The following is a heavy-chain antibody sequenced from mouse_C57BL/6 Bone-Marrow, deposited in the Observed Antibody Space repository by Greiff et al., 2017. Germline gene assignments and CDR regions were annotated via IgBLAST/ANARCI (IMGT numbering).Heavy chain of an antibody. Sequence: QVQLQQPGAELVMPGASVKLSCKASGYTFTSYWMHWVKQRPGQGLEWIGEIDPSDSYTNYNQKFKGKSTLTVDKSSSTAYMQLSSLTSEDSAVYYCARRGYCGAWFAYWGQGTLVTVSA. J-gene: IGHJ3*01. CDR3: ARRGYCGAWFAY. CDR1: GYTFTSYW. CDR2: IDPSDSYT. D-gene: IGHD3-1*01. V-gene: IGHV1-69*01.